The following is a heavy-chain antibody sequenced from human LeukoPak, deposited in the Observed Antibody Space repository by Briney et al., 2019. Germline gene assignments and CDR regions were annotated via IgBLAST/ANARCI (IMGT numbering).Heavy chain of an antibody. CDR1: GGSFSAYY. V-gene: IGHV4-34*01. Sequence: SETLSLTCAVSGGSFSAYYWTWIRQPPGKGLEWIGEINHSGSANYNPSLKSRVTISLDTSKNQFSLKLSSVTAADTAVYYCARGYGDVTGSYGMDVWGQGTTVTVSS. CDR2: INHSGSA. CDR3: ARGYGDVTGSYGMDV. J-gene: IGHJ6*02. D-gene: IGHD2-21*02.